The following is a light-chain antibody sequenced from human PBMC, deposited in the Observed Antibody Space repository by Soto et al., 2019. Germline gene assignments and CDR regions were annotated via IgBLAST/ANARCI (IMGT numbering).Light chain of an antibody. Sequence: EIVMTQSPATLSVSPGERATLSCRASQSVSDNLAWYQQKAGQAPRLLIYGASTRATDIPARFSGSGSGTDFTLTISSLQSEEFAVYYCQQSNNWPYTFGQGTKLDIK. V-gene: IGKV3-15*01. CDR3: QQSNNWPYT. CDR2: GAS. CDR1: QSVSDN. J-gene: IGKJ2*01.